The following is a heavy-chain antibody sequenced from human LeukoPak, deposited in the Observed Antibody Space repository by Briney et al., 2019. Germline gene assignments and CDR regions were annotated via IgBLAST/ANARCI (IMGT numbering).Heavy chain of an antibody. V-gene: IGHV4-39*01. CDR2: IYYSGST. CDR1: GGSISSSSYY. J-gene: IGHJ4*02. Sequence: PSETLSLTCTVSGGSISSSSYYWGWIRQPPGKGLEWIGSIYYSGSTYYNPSLKSRVTISVDTSKNQFSLKLSSVTAADTAVYYCARQDGSGKFDYWGQGTLVTVSS. CDR3: ARQDGSGKFDY. D-gene: IGHD3-10*01.